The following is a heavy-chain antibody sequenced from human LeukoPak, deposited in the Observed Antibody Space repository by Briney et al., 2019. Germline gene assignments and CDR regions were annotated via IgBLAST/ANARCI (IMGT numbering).Heavy chain of an antibody. CDR1: GYTFTGYY. V-gene: IGHV1-2*02. J-gene: IGHJ4*02. CDR3: ARDQRHYCSIISCNYFDY. CDR2: INPNSGDT. Sequence: GASVKVSCKASGYTFTGYYMHWVRQAPGQGLEWMGWINPNSGDTNYAQKFQGRVTMTRDTSISTAYMELSRLRSDDTAVYYCARDQRHYCSIISCNYFDYWGQGTLVTVSS. D-gene: IGHD2-2*01.